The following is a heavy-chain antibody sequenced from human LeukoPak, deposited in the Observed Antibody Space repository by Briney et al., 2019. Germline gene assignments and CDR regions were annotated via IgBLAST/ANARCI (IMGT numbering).Heavy chain of an antibody. J-gene: IGHJ6*02. CDR2: ISWDSGSI. CDR3: AKDVSSTSYYYYGMDV. Sequence: GGSLRLSCAVSGFTLDEYAMHWVRQAPGKGLKWVSGISWDSGSIDYADSVKGRFTISRDNAKNSLSLQMNNLRAEDTALYYCAKDVSSTSYYYYGMDVWGQGTTVTVSS. D-gene: IGHD6-13*01. V-gene: IGHV3-9*01. CDR1: GFTLDEYA.